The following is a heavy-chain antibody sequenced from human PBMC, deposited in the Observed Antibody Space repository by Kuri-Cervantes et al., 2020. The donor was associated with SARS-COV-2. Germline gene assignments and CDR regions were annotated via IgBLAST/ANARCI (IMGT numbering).Heavy chain of an antibody. V-gene: IGHV4-39*01. J-gene: IGHJ5*02. Sequence: ESLKISCTVSGGSISSSSYYWGWIRQPPGKGLEWIGSIYYSGSTYYNPSLKSRVTISVDTSKNQFSLKLSSVTAADTAVYYCARGPAITIFGVLRGRENWFDPWGQGTLVTVSS. CDR2: IYYSGST. CDR1: GGSISSSSYY. D-gene: IGHD3-3*01. CDR3: ARGPAITIFGVLRGRENWFDP.